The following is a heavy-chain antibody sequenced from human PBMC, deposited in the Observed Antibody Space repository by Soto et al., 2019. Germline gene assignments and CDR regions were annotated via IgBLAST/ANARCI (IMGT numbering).Heavy chain of an antibody. V-gene: IGHV4-4*07. CDR2: IFSSGST. Sequence: SETLSLTCTVSGGSITDYSWVWIRQPAGKGLAWLGRIFSSGSTHYNPSLTGRIPMSLATSKNQFSLELNSAADTNTAGNFGTRDQGVVVTADHWFDPWGQGILVTVSS. CDR1: GGSITDYS. CDR3: TRDQGVVVTADHWFDP. J-gene: IGHJ5*02. D-gene: IGHD2-21*02.